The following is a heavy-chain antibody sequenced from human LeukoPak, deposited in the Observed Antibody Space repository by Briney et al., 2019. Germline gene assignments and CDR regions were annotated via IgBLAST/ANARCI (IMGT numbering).Heavy chain of an antibody. Sequence: PSETLSLTCDVYGASFTGYYWSWIRQSPGKGLEWIGEMNQRGSMNYNPSLKSRVTISLDTSKNQFSLKLSSVTAADTAVYYCARGRNKMLRGAIGADTKYYSCYYMDVWGKGTTVTVSS. V-gene: IGHV4-34*01. D-gene: IGHD3-10*01. J-gene: IGHJ6*03. CDR3: ARGRNKMLRGAIGADTKYYSCYYMDV. CDR2: MNQRGSM. CDR1: GASFTGYY.